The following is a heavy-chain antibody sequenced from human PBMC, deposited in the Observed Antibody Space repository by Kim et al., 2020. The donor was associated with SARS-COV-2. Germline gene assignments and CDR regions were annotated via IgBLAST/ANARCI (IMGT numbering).Heavy chain of an antibody. D-gene: IGHD4-17*01. V-gene: IGHV1-24*01. J-gene: IGHJ5*02. CDR3: ATAPAVTVTTWFDP. Sequence: YAQKFRGRVTMTEDTSTDTAYMELSSLRSEDTAVYYCATAPAVTVTTWFDPWGQGTLVTVSS.